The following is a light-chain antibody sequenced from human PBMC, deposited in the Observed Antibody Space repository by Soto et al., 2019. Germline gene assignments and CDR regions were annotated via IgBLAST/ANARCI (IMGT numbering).Light chain of an antibody. CDR1: QTISSW. Sequence: IQMTQSPSTLSGSVGDRVTITCRASQTISSWLAWYQQKPGKAPKLLIYKASTLKSGVPSRFSGSGSGTEFTLTISSLQPDDFATYYCQHYNSYSEAFGQRTKVHI. CDR3: QHYNSYSEA. V-gene: IGKV1-5*03. J-gene: IGKJ1*01. CDR2: KAS.